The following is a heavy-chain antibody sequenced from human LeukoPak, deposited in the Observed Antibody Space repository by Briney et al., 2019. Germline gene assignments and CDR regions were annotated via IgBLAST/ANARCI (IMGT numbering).Heavy chain of an antibody. J-gene: IGHJ4*02. V-gene: IGHV4-59*01. CDR1: GGSISSYY. CDR3: ARLYCGAECSSCDYFDY. CDR2: IYYSGST. Sequence: SETLSLTCTVSGGSISSYYWSWIRHPPGKGLEWIGYIYYSGSTNSNPSLKSRVTISIDTSKKQFSLKLNSVTAADTAVYYWARLYCGAECSSCDYFDYWGRGTLVTVSS. D-gene: IGHD2-21*01.